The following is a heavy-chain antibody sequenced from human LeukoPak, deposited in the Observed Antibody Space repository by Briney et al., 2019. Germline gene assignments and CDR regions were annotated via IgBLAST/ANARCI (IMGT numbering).Heavy chain of an antibody. CDR1: GGSISSSSYY. D-gene: IGHD3-22*01. V-gene: IGHV4-39*01. CDR2: IYYSGST. J-gene: IGHJ2*01. Sequence: PSETLSLTCTVSGGSISSSSYYWGWIRQPPEKGLEWIGSIYYSGSTYYNPSLKSRVTISVDTSKNQFSLKVSSVTAADTAVYYFAGRKSSGYDLWGRGTLVTVSS. CDR3: AGRKSSGYDL.